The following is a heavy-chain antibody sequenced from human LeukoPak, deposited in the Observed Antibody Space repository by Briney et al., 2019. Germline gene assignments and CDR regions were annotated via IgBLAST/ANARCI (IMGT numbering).Heavy chain of an antibody. Sequence: SVKVSCKASGGTFSSYAISWVRQAPGQGLEWMGGIIPFFGTANYAQKFQGGVTITADESTSTAYMELSSLRSEDTAVYYCARGRDTAMRLSYFPSLDIWGQGTMVTVSS. J-gene: IGHJ3*02. CDR2: IIPFFGTA. CDR3: ARGRDTAMRLSYFPSLDI. D-gene: IGHD5-18*01. V-gene: IGHV1-69*01. CDR1: GGTFSSYA.